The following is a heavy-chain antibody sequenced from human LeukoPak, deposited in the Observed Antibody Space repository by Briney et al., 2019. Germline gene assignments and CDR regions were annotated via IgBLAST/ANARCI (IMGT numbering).Heavy chain of an antibody. J-gene: IGHJ5*02. D-gene: IGHD3-16*01. Sequence: PSETLSLTCTVSGGSISSGGYYWSWIRQHPGKGLEWIGYIYYSGSTYYNPSLKSRVTISVDTSKNQFSLKLSSVTAADAAVYYCARDYEGYGRFDPWGQGILVTVSS. CDR1: GGSISSGGYY. V-gene: IGHV4-31*03. CDR2: IYYSGST. CDR3: ARDYEGYGRFDP.